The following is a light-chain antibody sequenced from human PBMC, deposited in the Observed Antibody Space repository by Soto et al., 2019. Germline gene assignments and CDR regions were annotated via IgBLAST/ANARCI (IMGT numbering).Light chain of an antibody. CDR1: QSISIW. Sequence: DIQMTQSPSTLSASVGERVTITCRASQSISIWLAWYQQKPGKAPKLLIYDASSLKSGVPSRFSGSGSGTEFTLTISSLQPDDFATYFCQQYNSYSATFGQGTKVEIK. J-gene: IGKJ1*01. CDR2: DAS. CDR3: QQYNSYSAT. V-gene: IGKV1-5*01.